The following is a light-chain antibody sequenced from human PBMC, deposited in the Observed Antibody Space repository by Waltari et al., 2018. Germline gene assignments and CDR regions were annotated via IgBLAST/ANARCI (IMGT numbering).Light chain of an antibody. CDR1: SSDVGSYNY. J-gene: IGLJ1*01. CDR3: TSYTSSNTYV. Sequence: QSALTQPASVSGSRGPSITISCTGTSSDVGSYNYVSWYQQHPGKATKLMSYDVNKRPSGDSNRFSGSKSGNTASLTISGLQAEDEADYYCTSYTSSNTYVFGTGTKVTVL. CDR2: DVN. V-gene: IGLV2-14*01.